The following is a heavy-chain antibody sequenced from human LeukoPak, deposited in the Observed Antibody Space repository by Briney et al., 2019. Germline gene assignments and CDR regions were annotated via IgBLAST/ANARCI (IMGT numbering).Heavy chain of an antibody. V-gene: IGHV1-8*01. Sequence: AASVKVSCKASGYTFTSYDINWVRQATGQGLEWMGWMNPNSGNTGYAQKFQGRVTMTRNTSISTAYMELSSLRSEDTAVYYCARFLDYDILTGYYPRDYWGQGTLATVSS. CDR3: ARFLDYDILTGYYPRDY. CDR1: GYTFTSYD. J-gene: IGHJ4*02. CDR2: MNPNSGNT. D-gene: IGHD3-9*01.